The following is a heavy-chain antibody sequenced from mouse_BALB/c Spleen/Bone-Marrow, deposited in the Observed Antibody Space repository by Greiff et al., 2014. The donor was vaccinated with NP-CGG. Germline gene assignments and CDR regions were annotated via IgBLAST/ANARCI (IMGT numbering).Heavy chain of an antibody. Sequence: QVQLKESGAELVRPGTAVNVSCKASGYAFTNYLIEWVEQRPGQGLEWIGVINPGSGGANYNEKFKGKATLTADKSSSTAYMQLSSLTSDDSAVYFCARFGRYYFDYWGQGTTLTVSS. CDR2: INPGSGGA. V-gene: IGHV1-54*01. J-gene: IGHJ2*01. CDR1: GYAFTNYL. CDR3: ARFGRYYFDY.